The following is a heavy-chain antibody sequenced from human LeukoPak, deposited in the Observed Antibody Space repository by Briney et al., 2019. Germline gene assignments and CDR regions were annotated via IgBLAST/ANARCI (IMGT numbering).Heavy chain of an antibody. D-gene: IGHD6-19*01. V-gene: IGHV4-31*03. CDR3: ARVGGGGSGWLFDY. CDR1: GGSISSGGYY. CDR2: IYYSGST. J-gene: IGHJ4*02. Sequence: SSQTLSLTCTVSGGSISSGGYYWSWIRQHPGKGLEWIGYIYYSGSTNYNPSLKSRVTISVDTSKNQFSLKLSSVTAADTAVYYCARVGGGGSGWLFDYWGQGTLVTVSS.